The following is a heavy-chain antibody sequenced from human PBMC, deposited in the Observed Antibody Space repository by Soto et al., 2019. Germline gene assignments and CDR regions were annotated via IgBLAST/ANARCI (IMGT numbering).Heavy chain of an antibody. CDR3: ASSLERRGYYYYYMDV. CDR1: GFTVSSNY. J-gene: IGHJ6*03. Sequence: GGSLRLSCAASGFTVSSNYMSWVRQAPGKGLEWVSVIYSGGSTYYADSVKGRFTISRDNSKNTLYLQMNSLRAEDTAVYYCASSLERRGYYYYYMDVWGKGTTVTVS. V-gene: IGHV3-66*01. D-gene: IGHD1-1*01. CDR2: IYSGGST.